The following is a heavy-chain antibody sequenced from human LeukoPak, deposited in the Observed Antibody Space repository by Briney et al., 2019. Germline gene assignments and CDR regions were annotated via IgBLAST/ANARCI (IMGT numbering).Heavy chain of an antibody. Sequence: PSETLSLTCAVYGVSFSGDYWSWIRQPPGKGLEWIGEINHSGSTNYNPSLKSRVTISVDTSKNQFSLKLSSVTAADTAVYYCARSYAHDYWGQGTLVTVSS. CDR1: GVSFSGDY. CDR3: ARSYAHDY. J-gene: IGHJ4*02. D-gene: IGHD2-2*01. CDR2: INHSGST. V-gene: IGHV4-34*01.